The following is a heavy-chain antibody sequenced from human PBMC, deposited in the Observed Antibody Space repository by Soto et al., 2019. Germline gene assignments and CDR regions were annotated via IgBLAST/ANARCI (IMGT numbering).Heavy chain of an antibody. D-gene: IGHD3-9*01. CDR1: GFTFRTYS. V-gene: IGHV3-23*01. CDR3: AKDKVEELRYVDWATWDH. J-gene: IGHJ4*02. CDR2: ISGTGGRT. Sequence: EVQLLETGGGLVEPGGTLTLSCSASGFTFRTYSMNWVRQATGEGLEWVSGISGTGGRTSYADSVKGRFMISRDNAKNTLFLQMNSLRAEYMSVYYCAKDKVEELRYVDWATWDHGGQGILVAVS.